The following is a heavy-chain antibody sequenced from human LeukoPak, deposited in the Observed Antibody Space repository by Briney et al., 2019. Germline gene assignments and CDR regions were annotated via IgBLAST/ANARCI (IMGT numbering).Heavy chain of an antibody. V-gene: IGHV1-18*01. CDR3: ARDRLLGQQLVPSFDY. CDR1: GGTFSSYA. D-gene: IGHD6-13*01. CDR2: ISNYNGNT. Sequence: ASVKVSCKASGGTFSSYAISWVRQAPGQGPEWMGWISNYNGNTKFAQKVQGRVTLTTDKSTNTAYMELGSLRSDDTAVYYCARDRLLGQQLVPSFDYWGQGTLVTVSS. J-gene: IGHJ4*02.